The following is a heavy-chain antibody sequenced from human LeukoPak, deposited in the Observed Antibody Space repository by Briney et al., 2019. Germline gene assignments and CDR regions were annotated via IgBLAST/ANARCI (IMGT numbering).Heavy chain of an antibody. CDR1: GGSISSYY. D-gene: IGHD1-26*01. Sequence: KPSETLSLTCTVSGGSISSYYWSWIRQPPRKGLKWIGYIYYSGSTNYNPSLKSRVTISVDTSKNQFSLKLSSVTAADTAVYYCARSSSEGSYQPYFDYWGQGTLVTVSS. CDR2: IYYSGST. V-gene: IGHV4-59*08. CDR3: ARSSSEGSYQPYFDY. J-gene: IGHJ4*02.